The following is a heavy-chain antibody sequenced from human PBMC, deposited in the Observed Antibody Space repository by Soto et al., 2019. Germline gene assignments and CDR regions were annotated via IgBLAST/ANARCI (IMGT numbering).Heavy chain of an antibody. J-gene: IGHJ5*02. Sequence: SETLSLTCAVYGGSFSGYYWTWIRQTPGKGLEWIGELDHSGSPKYNPSLNSRVTMSIDTSKSQFSLRLNSVTAADTAVYFCARAYSSGWYWFDPWGQGTLVTVSS. V-gene: IGHV4-34*01. D-gene: IGHD6-19*01. CDR1: GGSFSGYY. CDR2: LDHSGSP. CDR3: ARAYSSGWYWFDP.